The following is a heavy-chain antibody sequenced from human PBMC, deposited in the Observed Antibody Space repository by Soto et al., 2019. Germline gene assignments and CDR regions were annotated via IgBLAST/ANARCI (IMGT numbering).Heavy chain of an antibody. CDR2: IDPSDSYT. J-gene: IGHJ5*01. D-gene: IGHD3-3*01. CDR1: GCSFTNYW. Sequence: GESLKIXCKGSGCSFTNYWISWVRQMPGKGLEWMGRIDPSDSYTTYSPSFRGHVTISVDQSISTAYLQWSSLKTSDTAMYYGGRLSRVIISTTLCNSFASWGQGALVTVSS. CDR3: GRLSRVIISTTLCNSFAS. V-gene: IGHV5-10-1*01.